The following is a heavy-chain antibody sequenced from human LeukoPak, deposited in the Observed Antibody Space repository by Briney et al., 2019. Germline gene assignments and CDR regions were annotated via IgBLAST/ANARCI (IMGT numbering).Heavy chain of an antibody. J-gene: IGHJ4*02. D-gene: IGHD3-10*01. V-gene: IGHV3-23*01. CDR1: GFTISSYA. CDR2: ITATSSST. Sequence: PGGSLRLSCAASGFTISSYAMHWVRQSPGKGLEWVSAITATSSSTHDADSVQGRFTISRDNSKNTLYLQMNSLRPEDTAIYYCAKLFESGTYNNFFHYWGQGTLVTVFS. CDR3: AKLFESGTYNNFFHY.